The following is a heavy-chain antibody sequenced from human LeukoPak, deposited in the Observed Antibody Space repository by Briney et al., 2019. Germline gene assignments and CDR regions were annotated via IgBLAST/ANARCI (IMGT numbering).Heavy chain of an antibody. V-gene: IGHV3-23*01. CDR3: ARDGQGDYDYVWGSYRPDY. J-gene: IGHJ4*02. CDR1: GFTFSSYA. D-gene: IGHD3-16*02. Sequence: PEGSLRLSCAASGFTFSSYAMNWVRQAPGKGLAWISTITGSGVSTHYADSVKGRFTISRDNSKNTLNLQMNSLRAEDTAVHYCARDGQGDYDYVWGSYRPDYWGQGTLVTVSS. CDR2: ITGSGVST.